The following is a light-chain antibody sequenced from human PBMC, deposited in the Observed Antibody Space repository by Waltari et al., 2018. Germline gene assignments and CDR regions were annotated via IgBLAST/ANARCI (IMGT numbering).Light chain of an antibody. J-gene: IGLJ1*01. CDR3: SSYTSSSTYV. Sequence: SSLTQPPSVAGSPGQSLATSCPGASSDVGVSNYVSWYQQHPGKAPKLMIYDVSKRPSGVSNRFSGSKSGNTASLTISGLQAEDEADYYCSSYTSSSTYVFGTGTKVTVL. CDR2: DVS. V-gene: IGLV2-14*01. CDR1: SSDVGVSNY.